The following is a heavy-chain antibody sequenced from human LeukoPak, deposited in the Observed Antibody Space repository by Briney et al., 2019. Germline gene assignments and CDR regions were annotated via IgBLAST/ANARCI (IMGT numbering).Heavy chain of an antibody. Sequence: GGSLRLSCAASGFTFSSYVMSWVRQAPGKGLEWVAVISYDGSNKYYADSVKGRFTISRDNSKNTLYLQMNSLRAEDTAVYYCAREDYYYGMDVWGQGTTVTVSS. CDR1: GFTFSSYV. V-gene: IGHV3-30-3*01. CDR2: ISYDGSNK. J-gene: IGHJ6*02. CDR3: AREDYYYGMDV.